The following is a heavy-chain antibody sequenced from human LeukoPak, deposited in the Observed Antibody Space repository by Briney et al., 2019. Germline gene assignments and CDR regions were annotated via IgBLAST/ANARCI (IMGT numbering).Heavy chain of an antibody. CDR3: AKDWICSSASCLFDY. V-gene: IGHV3-23*01. CDR2: ISGSGGNT. Sequence: GSLRLSCVASGFTFSSYAMSWVRQAPGKGLEWVSGISGSGGNTYYADSVKGRFTISRDNSRNTLYLQMNSLRAEDTAIYYCAKDWICSSASCLFDYWGQGPLVTVSS. D-gene: IGHD2-2*01. J-gene: IGHJ4*02. CDR1: GFTFSSYA.